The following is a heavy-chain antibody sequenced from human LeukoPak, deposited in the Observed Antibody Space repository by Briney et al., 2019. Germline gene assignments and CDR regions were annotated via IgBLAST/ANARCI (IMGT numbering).Heavy chain of an antibody. D-gene: IGHD2-15*01. CDR3: AKSVVVVAARASPPEYYFDY. Sequence: GGSLRLSCAASGFTFSSYAMSWVRQAPGKGLEWVSAISGSGGSTYYADSVKGRFTISRDNSKNTLYLQMNSLRAEDTAVYYCAKSVVVVAARASPPEYYFDYWGQGTLVTVSS. J-gene: IGHJ4*02. CDR1: GFTFSSYA. CDR2: ISGSGGST. V-gene: IGHV3-23*01.